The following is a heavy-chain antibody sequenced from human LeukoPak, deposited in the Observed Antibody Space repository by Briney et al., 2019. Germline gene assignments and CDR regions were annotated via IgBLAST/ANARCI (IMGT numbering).Heavy chain of an antibody. D-gene: IGHD6-19*01. Sequence: PGGSLRLSCAASGFTFSSYEMNWVRQAPGKGLEWVSYISSSGSTIYYAGSVKGRFTISRDNAKNSLYLQMNSLRAEDTAVYYCASTTAVAVDFDYWGQGTLVTVSS. V-gene: IGHV3-48*03. CDR3: ASTTAVAVDFDY. CDR2: ISSSGSTI. CDR1: GFTFSSYE. J-gene: IGHJ4*02.